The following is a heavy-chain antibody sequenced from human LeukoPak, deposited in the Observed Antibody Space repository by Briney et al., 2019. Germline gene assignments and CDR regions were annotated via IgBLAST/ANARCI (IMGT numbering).Heavy chain of an antibody. J-gene: IGHJ5*02. Sequence: SETLSLTCAVYGGSFSGCYCAWIRQPPGKGLEWIGEINHSGSTNYNPSLKSRVTISVDTSKNQFSLKLSSVTAADTAVYYCARGSRTGWFDPWGQGTLVTVSS. CDR1: GGSFSGCY. CDR2: INHSGST. CDR3: ARGSRTGWFDP. V-gene: IGHV4-34*01.